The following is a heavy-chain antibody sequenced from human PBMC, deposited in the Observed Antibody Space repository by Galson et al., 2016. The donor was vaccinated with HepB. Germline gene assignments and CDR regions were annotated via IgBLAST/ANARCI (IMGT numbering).Heavy chain of an antibody. Sequence: SLRLSCAASGFPFNIYAMSWVRQAPGKGLEWVSAISGSGGATYYADSVRGRFTISRDNGQNSLYLEMNSLGVDDTALYYCAKDVGALSPVAKKTYFYFYGMAAWGKGTTVIVSA. D-gene: IGHD1-14*01. CDR1: GFPFNIYA. J-gene: IGHJ6*04. CDR3: AKDVGALSPVAKKTYFYFYGMAA. CDR2: ISGSGGAT. V-gene: IGHV3-23*01.